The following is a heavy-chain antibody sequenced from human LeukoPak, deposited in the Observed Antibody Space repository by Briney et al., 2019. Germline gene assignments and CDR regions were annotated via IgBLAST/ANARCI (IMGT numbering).Heavy chain of an antibody. Sequence: GGSLRLSCAASGFTFSSYGMYWVRQAPGKGLEWVSGISYDGSNKYYADSVKGRFTISRDNSKNTLYLQMNSLRAEDTAVYYCVKDWVEMATIPLFDAFDIWGQGTMVTVSS. CDR3: VKDWVEMATIPLFDAFDI. V-gene: IGHV3-30*18. D-gene: IGHD5-24*01. CDR1: GFTFSSYG. J-gene: IGHJ3*02. CDR2: ISYDGSNK.